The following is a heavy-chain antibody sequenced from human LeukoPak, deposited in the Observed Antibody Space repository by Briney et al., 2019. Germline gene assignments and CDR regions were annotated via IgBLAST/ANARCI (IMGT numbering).Heavy chain of an antibody. V-gene: IGHV1-69*05. J-gene: IGHJ4*02. CDR3: ARTYDSSGYSDY. CDR2: IIPIFGTA. CDR1: GYTFTNYG. D-gene: IGHD3-22*01. Sequence: ASVKVSCKASGYTFTNYGISWVRQAPGQGLEWMGGIIPIFGTANYAQKFQGRVTITTDESTSTAYMELSSLRSEDTAVYYCARTYDSSGYSDYWGQGTLVTVSS.